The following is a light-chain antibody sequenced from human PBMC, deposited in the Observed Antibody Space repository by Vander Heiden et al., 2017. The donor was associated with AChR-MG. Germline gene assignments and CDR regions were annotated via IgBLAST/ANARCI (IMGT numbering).Light chain of an antibody. Sequence: QSVLTQPPSVSAAPGQRVTISCTVSSSNSGACYDLHWYQQLPGTAPKLLIYGNSNRPSGVPDRFSGSKSGTSASLAITGLQAEDEADYYCQSYDSSLSGVVFGGGTKLTVL. J-gene: IGLJ2*01. CDR3: QSYDSSLSGVV. V-gene: IGLV1-40*01. CDR1: SSNSGACYD. CDR2: GNS.